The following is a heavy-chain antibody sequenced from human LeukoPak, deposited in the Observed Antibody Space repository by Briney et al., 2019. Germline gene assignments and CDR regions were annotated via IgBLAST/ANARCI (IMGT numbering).Heavy chain of an antibody. CDR3: AKVGDGLIAPDY. D-gene: IGHD3-16*01. CDR1: GFTFSSYA. J-gene: IGHJ4*02. V-gene: IGHV3-23*01. Sequence: PGGSLRLSCAASGFTFSSYAMSWVRQAPGKGLEWASAISGSGGSTYYADSVKGRFTISRDNSKNTLYLQMNSLRAEDTAVYYCAKVGDGLIAPDYWGQGTLVTVSS. CDR2: ISGSGGST.